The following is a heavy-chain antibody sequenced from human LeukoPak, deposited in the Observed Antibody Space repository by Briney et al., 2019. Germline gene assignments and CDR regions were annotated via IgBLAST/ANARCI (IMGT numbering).Heavy chain of an antibody. D-gene: IGHD2-2*01. CDR3: ATESRHPYFQE. CDR2: IYDSAST. J-gene: IGHJ1*01. Sequence: PSQTLSLTCTVSGGSISSGDYYWSWIRQHPGKGLEWIARIYDSASTYYNPSLKSRVTTSVDTSNNQFSLKLSSVTAADTAVYYCATESRHPYFQEWGQGTLVTVFS. CDR1: GGSISSGDYY. V-gene: IGHV4-31*03.